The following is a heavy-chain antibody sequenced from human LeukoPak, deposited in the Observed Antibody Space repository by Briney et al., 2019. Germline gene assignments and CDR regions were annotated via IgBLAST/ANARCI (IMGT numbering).Heavy chain of an antibody. J-gene: IGHJ4*02. CDR2: IYYSGST. Sequence: SETLSLTCSASGGSISNYYWGWIRQPPGKGLEWIGSIYYSGSTYYNLSLKSRVTISVDTSKNQFSLKLSSVTAADTAVYYCARDGRYYYGSGSYSYYFDYWGQGTLVTVSS. V-gene: IGHV4-39*07. CDR1: GGSISNYY. CDR3: ARDGRYYYGSGSYSYYFDY. D-gene: IGHD3-10*01.